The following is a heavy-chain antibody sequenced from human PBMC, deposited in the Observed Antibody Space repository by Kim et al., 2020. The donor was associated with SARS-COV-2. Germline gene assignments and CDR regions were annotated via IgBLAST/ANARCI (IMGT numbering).Heavy chain of an antibody. CDR3: AKGRSGANSGAFDV. J-gene: IGHJ3*01. CDR1: GFTFSTYA. Sequence: GGSLRLSCAASGFTFSTYAMTWVRQAPGKGLEWVSGSGGSGYTRYYADSVQGRFTISRDNSKNTLYLHMNSLRAEDTAVYFCAKGRSGANSGAFDVWGQGTMVTVSS. CDR2: SGGSGYTR. D-gene: IGHD2-15*01. V-gene: IGHV3-23*01.